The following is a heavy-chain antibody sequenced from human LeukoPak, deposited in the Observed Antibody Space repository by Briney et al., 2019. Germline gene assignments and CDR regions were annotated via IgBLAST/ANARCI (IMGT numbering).Heavy chain of an antibody. CDR3: ARRTDAVDDAFDI. J-gene: IGHJ3*02. V-gene: IGHV1-69*04. CDR1: GGNFNNYA. CDR2: IIPALDRA. Sequence: ASVRVSFTASGGNFNNYAVNWVRQAPGQGLEWMGRIIPALDRANYAHNFQGRLTITVDKSTRTAYMELSSLRSEDTAMYFCARRTDAVDDAFDIWGQGSMLTVSS. D-gene: IGHD3/OR15-3a*01.